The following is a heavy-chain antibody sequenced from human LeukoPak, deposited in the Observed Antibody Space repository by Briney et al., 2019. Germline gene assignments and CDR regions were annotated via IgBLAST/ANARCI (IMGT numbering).Heavy chain of an antibody. CDR3: ARDNYSSGWAYYYYGMDV. CDR2: ISSSGSTI. V-gene: IGHV3-11*01. Sequence: GGSLRLSCAASGFTFSDYYMSWIRHAPGKGLEWVSFISSSGSTIYYADSVKGRFTISRDNAKNSLYLQMNSLRAEDTAVYYCARDNYSSGWAYYYYGMDVWGQGTTVTVSS. D-gene: IGHD6-19*01. CDR1: GFTFSDYY. J-gene: IGHJ6*02.